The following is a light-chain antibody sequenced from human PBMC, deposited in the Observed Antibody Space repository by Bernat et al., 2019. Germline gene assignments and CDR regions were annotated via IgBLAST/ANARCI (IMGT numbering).Light chain of an antibody. V-gene: IGLV2-14*03. CDR2: DVR. CDR3: ATWDDSLTGFWV. CDR1: SSDVGAYNY. J-gene: IGLJ3*02. Sequence: QSALTQPASVSGSPGQSITISCTGTSSDVGAYNYVSWFQQHPDKAPKLMLYDVRDRPSGISNRFSGSKSGTSASLAISGLQSEDEADYYCATWDDSLTGFWVFGGGTKLTVL.